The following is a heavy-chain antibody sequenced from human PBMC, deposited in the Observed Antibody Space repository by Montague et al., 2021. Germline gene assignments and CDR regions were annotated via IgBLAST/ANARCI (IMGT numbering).Heavy chain of an antibody. CDR1: VDSFTDYY. D-gene: IGHD1-26*01. CDR3: VAIKWERQTRNYFEQ. V-gene: IGHV4-34*01. J-gene: IGHJ4*02. CDR2: TNHRGTA. Sequence: SETLSLTCDIYVDSFTDYYWGWIRQTPGKGLEWIGETNHRGTAKSNPSLKTRVSLSLDTSRSQLSPTLQSVTAADTAVYYCVAIKWERQTRNYFEQWGPGILVSVSS.